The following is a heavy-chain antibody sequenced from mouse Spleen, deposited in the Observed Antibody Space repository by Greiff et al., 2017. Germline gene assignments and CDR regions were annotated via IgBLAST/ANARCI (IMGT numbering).Heavy chain of an antibody. Sequence: QVQLQQSGAELVRPGASVTLSCKASGYTFTDYEMHWVKQTPVHGLEWIGAIDPETGGTAYNQKFKDKATLTADKSSSTAYMQLSSLTYEDSAVYYCARSAYGYWFAYWGQGTLVTVSA. V-gene: IGHV1-15*01. CDR3: ARSAYGYWFAY. CDR1: GYTFTDYE. CDR2: IDPETGGT. J-gene: IGHJ3*01. D-gene: IGHD1-2*01.